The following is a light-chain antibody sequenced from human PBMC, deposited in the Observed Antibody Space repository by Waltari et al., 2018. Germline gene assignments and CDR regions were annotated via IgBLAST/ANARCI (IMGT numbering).Light chain of an antibody. V-gene: IGKV1-6*01. CDR3: LQDYSYPWT. CDR1: QGIRND. J-gene: IGKJ1*01. Sequence: AIQMTQSPSSLSASVGDRVTITCRASQGIRNDLGWYQQRPGKAPILLIYAASSLQNGVPSWFSGSGSGTGFTLTISSLQPEDFGTYYCLQDYSYPWTFGQGTKVEIK. CDR2: AAS.